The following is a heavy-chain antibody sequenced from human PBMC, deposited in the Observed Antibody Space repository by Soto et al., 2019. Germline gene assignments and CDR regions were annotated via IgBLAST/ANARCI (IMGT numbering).Heavy chain of an antibody. V-gene: IGHV1-18*01. J-gene: IGHJ5*02. Sequence: QVQLVQSGGGVKRPGASVKVSCKTSGYTFSNYGITWVRQAPGQPLEWLGWISLYSDGTNYAQKFQGRVSMTTDTSTTTAYMERRSLRSDDTAVYYCARVVPGAEAWFGPWGQGTLVTVSS. CDR3: ARVVPGAEAWFGP. CDR2: ISLYSDGT. CDR1: GYTFSNYG. D-gene: IGHD2-2*01.